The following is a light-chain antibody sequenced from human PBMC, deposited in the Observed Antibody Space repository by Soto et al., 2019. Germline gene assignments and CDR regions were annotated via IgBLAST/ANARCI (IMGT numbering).Light chain of an antibody. V-gene: IGKV1-39*01. CDR3: QQSYSTTWT. CDR1: QGISTY. CDR2: AAS. J-gene: IGKJ1*01. Sequence: DIQMTQSPSSLSESAGDRATITCRASQGISTYLNWYQQKPGKAPKIMIYAASSLQSGVPSRFSGSGSETDFTLTISSLQPEDFETYSCQQSYSTTWTFGQGTKVDI.